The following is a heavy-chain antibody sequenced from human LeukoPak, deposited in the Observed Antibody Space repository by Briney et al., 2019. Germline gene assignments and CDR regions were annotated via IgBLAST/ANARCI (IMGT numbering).Heavy chain of an antibody. J-gene: IGHJ5*02. D-gene: IGHD5-24*01. CDR1: GGTFSNYP. CDR2: IIPVYGTA. CDR3: ATHTGGYNYWWFDI. V-gene: IGHV1-69*13. Sequence: ASVKVSCKASGGTFSNYPIIWVRLAPGRGLECLGGIIPVYGTANYAQMFHGRITLTAQESPATAYMELRRLTSDDTAMYFCATHTGGYNYWWFDIWGKGTLVTVSS.